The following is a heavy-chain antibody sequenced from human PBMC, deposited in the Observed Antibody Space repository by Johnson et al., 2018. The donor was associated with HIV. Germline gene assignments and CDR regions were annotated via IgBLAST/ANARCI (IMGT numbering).Heavy chain of an antibody. J-gene: IGHJ3*02. CDR3: AKAIWGGGNLGMGAFDI. CDR2: IKQDGSEK. D-gene: IGHD4-23*01. CDR1: GFTFSSYW. Sequence: VQLVESGGGLVQPGGSLRLSCAASGFTFSSYWMSWVRQAPGKGLEWVANIKQDGSEKYYVASVKARFTISRANSKKSRYLQMNRLRVEDTALYYCAKAIWGGGNLGMGAFDIWGQGTMVTVSS. V-gene: IGHV3-7*03.